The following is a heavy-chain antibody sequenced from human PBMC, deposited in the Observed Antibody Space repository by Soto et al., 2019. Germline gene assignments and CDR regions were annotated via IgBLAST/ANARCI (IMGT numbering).Heavy chain of an antibody. CDR3: ATGVDYDSSGYYWAFDI. CDR2: FDPEDGET. J-gene: IGHJ3*02. D-gene: IGHD3-22*01. Sequence: VASVKVSCKVSGYTLTELSMHWVRQAPGKGLEWMGGFDPEDGETIYAQKFQGRVTMTEDTSTDTAYMELSSLRSEDTAVYYCATGVDYDSSGYYWAFDIWGQGTMVTVSS. V-gene: IGHV1-24*01. CDR1: GYTLTELS.